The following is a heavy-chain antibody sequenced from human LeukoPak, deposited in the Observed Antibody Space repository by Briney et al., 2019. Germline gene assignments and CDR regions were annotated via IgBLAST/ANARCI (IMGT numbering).Heavy chain of an antibody. J-gene: IGHJ4*02. V-gene: IGHV4-59*08. CDR3: ARHHDGGPKLRLDF. D-gene: IGHD2-15*01. Sequence: SETLSLTCTVSGGSISSYYWSWIRQSPGKGLEWIGFFHYSGSTNYNPSLNSRVTTSIDTSMNQLSLTLVSVTAADTAVYFCARHHDGGPKLRLDFWGLGVLVTVSS. CDR1: GGSISSYY. CDR2: FHYSGST.